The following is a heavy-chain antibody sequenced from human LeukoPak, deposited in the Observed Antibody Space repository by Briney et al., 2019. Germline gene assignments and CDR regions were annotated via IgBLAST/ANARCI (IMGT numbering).Heavy chain of an antibody. CDR2: ISGSGGST. CDR1: GFTFSSYA. CDR3: AKDGDRDFWSGYYWDY. J-gene: IGHJ4*02. Sequence: GGSLRLSCAASGFTFSSYARSWVRQAPGKGLEWVSAISGSGGSTYYADSVKGRFTISRDNSKNTLYLQMNSLRAEDTAVYYYAKDGDRDFWSGYYWDYWGQGTLVTVSS. D-gene: IGHD3-3*01. V-gene: IGHV3-23*01.